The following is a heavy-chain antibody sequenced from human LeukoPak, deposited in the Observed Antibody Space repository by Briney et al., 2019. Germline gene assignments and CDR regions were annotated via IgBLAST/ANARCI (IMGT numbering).Heavy chain of an antibody. CDR1: GFTFSDYY. D-gene: IGHD3-22*01. CDR3: AREGAYYDSSGYYPYYFDY. V-gene: IGHV3-11*01. CDR2: ISSSGSTI. Sequence: GGSLRLSCAASGFTFSDYYMSWIRQAPGKGLEWVSYISSSGSTIYYADSVKGRFTISRDNAKNSLYLQMNSLRAEDTAVYHCAREGAYYDSSGYYPYYFDYWGQGTLVTVSS. J-gene: IGHJ4*02.